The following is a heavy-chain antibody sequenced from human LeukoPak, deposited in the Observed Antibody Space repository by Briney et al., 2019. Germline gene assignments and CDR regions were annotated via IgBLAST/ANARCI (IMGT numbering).Heavy chain of an antibody. V-gene: IGHV4-39*01. J-gene: IGHJ4*02. Sequence: PSETLSLTCTVSGGSISSNYFWGWIRQPPGKGLEWIGSIYYSGTTHYNPSLKSRVTISVDTSKNQFSLKLSSVTAADTAVYYCARHWLLLSYFDSWGQGTLVTVSS. D-gene: IGHD2-15*01. CDR1: GGSISSNYF. CDR3: ARHWLLLSYFDS. CDR2: IYYSGTT.